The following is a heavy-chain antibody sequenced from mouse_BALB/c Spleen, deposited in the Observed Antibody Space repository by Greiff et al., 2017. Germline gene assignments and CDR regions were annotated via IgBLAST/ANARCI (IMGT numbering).Heavy chain of an antibody. V-gene: IGHV1-54*01. Sequence: QVQLQQSGAELVRPGTSVKVSCKASGYAFTNYLIEWVKQRPGQGLEWIGVINPGSGGTNYNEKLKGKATLTADKSSSTAYMQLSSLTSDDSAVYFCARESGTIAYWGQGTLVTVSA. CDR3: ARESGTIAY. CDR2: INPGSGGT. D-gene: IGHD1-3*01. J-gene: IGHJ3*01. CDR1: GYAFTNYL.